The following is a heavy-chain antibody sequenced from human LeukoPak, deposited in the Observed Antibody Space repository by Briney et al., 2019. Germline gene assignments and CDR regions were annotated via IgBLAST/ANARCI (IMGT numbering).Heavy chain of an antibody. V-gene: IGHV3-21*01. CDR3: ARDILREDY. Sequence: GGSLRLSCAASGFTFSNYAMNWVRQAPGKGLEWVSSISSSSSYKYYADAVKGRFTISRDNAKNSLYLQMNSLRAEDTAVYYCARDILREDYWGQGTLVTVSS. CDR1: GFTFSNYA. CDR2: ISSSSSYK. J-gene: IGHJ4*02. D-gene: IGHD4-17*01.